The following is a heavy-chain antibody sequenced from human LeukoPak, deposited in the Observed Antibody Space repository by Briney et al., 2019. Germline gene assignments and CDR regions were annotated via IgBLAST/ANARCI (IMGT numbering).Heavy chain of an antibody. CDR2: ISSSSSYI. CDR1: GFTFSSYA. J-gene: IGHJ4*02. CDR3: ARDGVATGNY. V-gene: IGHV3-21*01. Sequence: GGSLRLSCAASGFTFSSYAMSWVRQAPGKGLEWVSAISSSSSYIYYADSVKGRFTISRDNAKNSLYLQMNSLRAEDTAVYYCARDGVATGNYRGQGTLVTVSS. D-gene: IGHD4-23*01.